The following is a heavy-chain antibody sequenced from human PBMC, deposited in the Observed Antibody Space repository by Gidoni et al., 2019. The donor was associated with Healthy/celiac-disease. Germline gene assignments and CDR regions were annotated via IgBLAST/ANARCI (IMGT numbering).Heavy chain of an antibody. J-gene: IGHJ6*03. CDR1: GGSISSSSYY. CDR2: IYYSGST. V-gene: IGHV4-39*01. CDR3: ARRSDVWSGFNYYYYMDV. Sequence: QLQLQESGPGLVKPSETLSLTCTVSGGSISSSSYYWGWIRQPPGKGLEWIGSIYYSGSTYYNPSLKSRVTISVDTSKNQFSLKLSSVTAADTAVYYCARRSDVWSGFNYYYYMDVWGKGTTVTVSS. D-gene: IGHD3-3*01.